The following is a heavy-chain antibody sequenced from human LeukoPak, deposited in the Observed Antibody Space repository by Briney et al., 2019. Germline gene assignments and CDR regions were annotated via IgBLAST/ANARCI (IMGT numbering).Heavy chain of an antibody. Sequence: PGGSLRLSCAASGFTFSSYAMSWVRQAPGKGLEWVSSISGSGGSTYYADSVKGRFTISRDNSKNTLDLQMNSLRAEDTAVYYCAKQRGIYMYRPFEDWGQGTLVTVSS. V-gene: IGHV3-23*01. CDR3: AKQRGIYMYRPFED. CDR1: GFTFSSYA. CDR2: ISGSGGST. D-gene: IGHD2/OR15-2a*01. J-gene: IGHJ4*02.